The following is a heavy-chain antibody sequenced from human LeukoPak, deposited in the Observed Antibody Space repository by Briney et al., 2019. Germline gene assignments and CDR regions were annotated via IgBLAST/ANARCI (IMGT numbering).Heavy chain of an antibody. CDR2: IYPGDSDT. CDR1: GYRFTSNW. V-gene: IGHV5-51*01. D-gene: IGHD2-21*02. CDR3: ARQDMVTSWFDP. J-gene: IGHJ5*02. Sequence: GESLKISCKGSGYRFTSNWIGWVRQMPGKGLEWMGIIYPGDSDTRYSPSFQGQVTISADKSTSTAYLQWSSLKASDTAMYYCARQDMVTSWFDPWGQGTLVTVSS.